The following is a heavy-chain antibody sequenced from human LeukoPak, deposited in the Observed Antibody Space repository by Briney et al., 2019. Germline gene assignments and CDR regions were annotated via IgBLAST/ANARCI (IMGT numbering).Heavy chain of an antibody. CDR3: AKENVLRFLEWLNTLNWFDP. D-gene: IGHD3-3*01. CDR2: ISGSGGST. J-gene: IGHJ5*02. Sequence: GGSLRLSCAASGFTFSSYAMSWVRQAPGKGLEWVSAISGSGGSTYYADSVKGRFTISRDNSKNTLYLQMNSLRAEDTAVYYCAKENVLRFLEWLNTLNWFDPWAREPWSPSPQ. V-gene: IGHV3-23*01. CDR1: GFTFSSYA.